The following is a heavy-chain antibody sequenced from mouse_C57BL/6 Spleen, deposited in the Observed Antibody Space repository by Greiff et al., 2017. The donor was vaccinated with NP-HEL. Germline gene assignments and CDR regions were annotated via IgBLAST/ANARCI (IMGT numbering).Heavy chain of an antibody. CDR1: GFTFSDYG. CDR2: ISSGSSTI. D-gene: IGHD2-4*01. V-gene: IGHV5-17*01. Sequence: EVQRVESGGGLVKPGGSLKLSCAASGFTFSDYGMHWVRQAPEKGLEWVAYISSGSSTIYYADTVKGRFTISRDNAKNTVFLQMTSLRSEDTAMYYCACYDCGNWYFDVWGKGTTVTVSS. J-gene: IGHJ1*03. CDR3: ACYDCGNWYFDV.